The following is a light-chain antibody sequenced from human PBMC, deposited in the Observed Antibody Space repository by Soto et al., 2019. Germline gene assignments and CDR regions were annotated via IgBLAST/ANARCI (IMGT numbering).Light chain of an antibody. J-gene: IGKJ4*01. CDR2: GAS. Sequence: EIVMTQSPATLSVSPGERATLSCRASQSVSSNLAWYQQKPGQAPRLLIYGASTRATGIPATFSGSGSGTEFTLTISSLQSEDFAVYYCQKYNDWPRAFGGGTKVEIK. CDR1: QSVSSN. CDR3: QKYNDWPRA. V-gene: IGKV3-15*01.